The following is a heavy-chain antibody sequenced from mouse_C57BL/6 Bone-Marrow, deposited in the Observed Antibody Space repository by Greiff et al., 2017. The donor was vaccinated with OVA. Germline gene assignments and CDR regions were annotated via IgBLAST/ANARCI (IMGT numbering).Heavy chain of an antibody. CDR2: INPSSGYT. D-gene: IGHD1-1*01. CDR3: AGSLYGSSYGWYVDV. Sequence: VKLQQSGAELAKPGASVKLSCKASGYTFTSYWMHWVKQRPGQGLEWIGYINPSSGYTKYNQKFKDKATLTADKSSSTAYMQLSSLTYEDSAVYDCAGSLYGSSYGWYVDVWGTGTTVTVSS. J-gene: IGHJ1*03. CDR1: GYTFTSYW. V-gene: IGHV1-7*01.